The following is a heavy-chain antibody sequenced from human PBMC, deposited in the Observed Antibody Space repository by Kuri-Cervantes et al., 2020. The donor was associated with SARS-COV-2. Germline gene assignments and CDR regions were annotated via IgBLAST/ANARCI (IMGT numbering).Heavy chain of an antibody. CDR3: ARSTSFRRLVVISQGGAFDI. D-gene: IGHD3-22*01. Sequence: ASVKVSCKASGYTFTGYYMHWVRRAPGQGLEWMGWINPNSGGTNYAQKFQGWVTMTRDTSISTVYMELSRLRSDDTAVYYCARSTSFRRLVVISQGGAFDIWGQGTMVTFS. V-gene: IGHV1-2*04. J-gene: IGHJ3*02. CDR1: GYTFTGYY. CDR2: INPNSGGT.